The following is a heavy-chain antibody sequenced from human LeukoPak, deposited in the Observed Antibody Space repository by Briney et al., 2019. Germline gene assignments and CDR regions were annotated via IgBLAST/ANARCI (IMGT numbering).Heavy chain of an antibody. CDR2: MNWDGSRT. V-gene: IGHV3-74*01. J-gene: IGHJ2*01. CDR1: GFTFSSYW. CDR3: AREDPRTGYWFFDL. Sequence: GGSLRLSCVASGFTFSSYWVHWVRQAPGKRLLWVSRMNWDGSRTTYADSAKGRFAISRDNAKNTLYLQMNSLTSNDTAVYYCAREDPRTGYWFFDLWGRGTLVTVSS.